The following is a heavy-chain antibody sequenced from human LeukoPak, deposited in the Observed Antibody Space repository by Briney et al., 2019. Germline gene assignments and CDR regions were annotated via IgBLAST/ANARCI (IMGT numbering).Heavy chain of an antibody. J-gene: IGHJ6*03. CDR1: GGSFSGYY. V-gene: IGHV4-34*01. CDR2: INHSGST. D-gene: IGHD3-10*01. CDR3: ARVVITMVRGVIITRYYYYYMDV. Sequence: SETLSLTCAVYGGSFSGYYWSWIRQPPGKGLEWIGEINHSGSTDYNPSLKSRVTISVDTSKNQFSLKLSSVTAADTAVYYCARVVITMVRGVIITRYYYYYMDVWGKGTTVTVSS.